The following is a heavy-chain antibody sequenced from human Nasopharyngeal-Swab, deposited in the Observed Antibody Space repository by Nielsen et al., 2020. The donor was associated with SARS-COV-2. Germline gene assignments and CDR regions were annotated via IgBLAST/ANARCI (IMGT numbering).Heavy chain of an antibody. V-gene: IGHV3-33*01. CDR3: ARDLTPMVIIYAFDM. J-gene: IGHJ3*02. Sequence: GGSLRLSCAASGFTFSNYAMHWVRQAPGKGLEWVAVIWHDGSNKYYADSVKGRFTISRDNSKNTLYLQMSSLRAEDTAVYYCARDLTPMVIIYAFDMWGQGTMVTVS. CDR1: GFTFSNYA. CDR2: IWHDGSNK. D-gene: IGHD5-18*01.